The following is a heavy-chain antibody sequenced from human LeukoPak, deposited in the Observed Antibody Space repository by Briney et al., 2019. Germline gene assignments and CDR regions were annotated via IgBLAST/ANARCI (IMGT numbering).Heavy chain of an antibody. Sequence: ASVKVSCNASGYAFTGYYMHWVRQAPGQGLEWMGWINPNSGGTNYAQKFQGRVTMTRDTSISTAYMELSRLRSDDTAVYYCAREDVVVVAATVQYFQHWGQGTLVTVSS. CDR2: INPNSGGT. V-gene: IGHV1-2*02. D-gene: IGHD2-15*01. CDR1: GYAFTGYY. J-gene: IGHJ1*01. CDR3: AREDVVVVAATVQYFQH.